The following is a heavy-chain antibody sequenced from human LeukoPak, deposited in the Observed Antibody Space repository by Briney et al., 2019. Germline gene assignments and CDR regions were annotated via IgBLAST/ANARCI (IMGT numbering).Heavy chain of an antibody. Sequence: GGSLRLSCAASGFTFDDYAMSWVRQAPGKGLEWVSAISGSGGSTYYADSVKGRFTISRDNSKNTLYLQMNSLRAEDTAVYYCAIVDTAMSLDYWGQGTLVTVSS. CDR3: AIVDTAMSLDY. V-gene: IGHV3-23*01. J-gene: IGHJ4*02. D-gene: IGHD5-18*01. CDR1: GFTFDDYA. CDR2: ISGSGGST.